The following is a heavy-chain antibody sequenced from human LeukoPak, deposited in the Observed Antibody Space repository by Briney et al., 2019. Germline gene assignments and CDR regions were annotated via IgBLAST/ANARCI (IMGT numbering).Heavy chain of an antibody. D-gene: IGHD3-22*01. V-gene: IGHV3-33*01. CDR3: ARERYDITGYYRYFDY. Sequence: GGSPRLSCAASGFTFSSYGMHWVRQAPGKGLEWVAVIWYDGSNKYYADSVKGRFTISRDNSKNTLYLQMNSLRAEDTAVYYCARERYDITGYYRYFDYWGQGTLVTVSS. J-gene: IGHJ4*02. CDR2: IWYDGSNK. CDR1: GFTFSSYG.